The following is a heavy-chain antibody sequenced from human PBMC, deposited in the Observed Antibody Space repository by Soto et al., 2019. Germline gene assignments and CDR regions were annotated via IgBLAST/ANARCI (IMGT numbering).Heavy chain of an antibody. Sequence: CTGSGGSISNYFSNWIRQPAGKGLEWIWRIDNSGSTNYNPSLKSRITMSADTSRNQFSLKFNSVTAADTAVSYCARGGQDFWSGQFQYWGQGALVTVSS. D-gene: IGHD3-3*01. V-gene: IGHV4-4*07. CDR2: IDNSGST. CDR3: ARGGQDFWSGQFQY. J-gene: IGHJ1*01. CDR1: GGSISNYF.